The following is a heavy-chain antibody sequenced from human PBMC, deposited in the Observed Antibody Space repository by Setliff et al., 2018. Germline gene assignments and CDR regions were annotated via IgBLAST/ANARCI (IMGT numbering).Heavy chain of an antibody. V-gene: IGHV1-69*13. J-gene: IGHJ6*03. CDR1: GGTFSNYC. CDR3: ASHFLTVMKYYYYMDV. D-gene: IGHD5-18*01. CDR2: IMPKFGTP. Sequence: ASVKVSCKASGGTFSNYCFSWVRQAPGQGLEWMGGIMPKFGTPNRSQKFQGRVTITADESTSTAYMELSGLTSEDTAVYYCASHFLTVMKYYYYMDVWGKGTTVTVSS.